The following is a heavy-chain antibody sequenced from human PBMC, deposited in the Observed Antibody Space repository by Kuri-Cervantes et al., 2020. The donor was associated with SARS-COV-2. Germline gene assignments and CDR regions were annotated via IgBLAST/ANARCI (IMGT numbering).Heavy chain of an antibody. D-gene: IGHD1-26*01. J-gene: IGHJ4*02. CDR2: INPSGGST. CDR3: ASYAWELRLMFDY. CDR1: GYTFTSYY. Sequence: ASVKDSCKASGYTFTSYYMHWLRQPPGQGLEWMGIINPSGGSTSYAQKFQGRVTMTRDTSTSTVYMEMSSLGSEDTAVYYCASYAWELRLMFDYWGQGTLVTVSS. V-gene: IGHV1-46*01.